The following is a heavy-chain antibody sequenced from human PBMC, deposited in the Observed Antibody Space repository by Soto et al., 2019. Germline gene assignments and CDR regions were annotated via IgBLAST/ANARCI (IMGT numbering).Heavy chain of an antibody. V-gene: IGHV4-4*02. CDR1: GDSLTTNHW. D-gene: IGHD6-19*01. Sequence: QVQLQESDPGLVKPSGTLSLTCAVSGDSLTTNHWWSWVRQPPGKGLQWIGEVYHNGRTDYNPSLRSRVTMSIDTSKNQFSLKLTSVTAADTAIYYCARDAAVPGESDRFDYWGQGTLVTVSS. CDR2: VYHNGRT. CDR3: ARDAAVPGESDRFDY. J-gene: IGHJ4*02.